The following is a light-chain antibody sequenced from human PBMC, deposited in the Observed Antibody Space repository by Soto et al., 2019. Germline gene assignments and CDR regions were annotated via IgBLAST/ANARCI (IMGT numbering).Light chain of an antibody. CDR2: DAS. Sequence: DIQMTQSPSSLSASLGDRVTITCQASQVITTSLSWFQVRPGEAPSLLIFDASYLEAGVPSRFSGSGSGTHFSFTITSLQPEDIATYYCQQYDSLPYTFGQGTKVDIK. CDR1: QVITTS. J-gene: IGKJ2*01. V-gene: IGKV1-33*01. CDR3: QQYDSLPYT.